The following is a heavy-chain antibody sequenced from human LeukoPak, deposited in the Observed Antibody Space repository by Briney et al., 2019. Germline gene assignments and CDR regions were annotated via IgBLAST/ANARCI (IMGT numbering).Heavy chain of an antibody. CDR2: VRYDGSNK. CDR1: GFTFSSYG. D-gene: IGHD3-22*01. Sequence: PGGSLRLSCAASGFTFSSYGMHWVRQAPGKGLEWVAFVRYDGSNKYYADSVKGRFTISRDNAKNSLYLQMNSLRAEDTAVYYCARGQTYYYDSSGLGFSIWGQGTLVTVSS. V-gene: IGHV3-30*02. J-gene: IGHJ4*02. CDR3: ARGQTYYYDSSGLGFSI.